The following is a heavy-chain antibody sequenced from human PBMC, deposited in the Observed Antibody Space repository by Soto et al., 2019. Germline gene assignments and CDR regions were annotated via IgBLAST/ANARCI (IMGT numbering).Heavy chain of an antibody. CDR3: ARSQRRTSAAGAGDC. CDR2: MNPNSGNA. V-gene: IGHV1-8*01. J-gene: IGHJ4*02. CDR1: GYTFTSYD. D-gene: IGHD6-13*01. Sequence: QVQLVQSGAEVKKPGASVKVSCKASGYTFTSYDINWVRQATGQGLEWMGWMNPNSGNAGYAQRFQGRVTMTWNTSISTAYMDLSSLRSEDTAVYYCARSQRRTSAAGAGDCWGQGTLVTVSS.